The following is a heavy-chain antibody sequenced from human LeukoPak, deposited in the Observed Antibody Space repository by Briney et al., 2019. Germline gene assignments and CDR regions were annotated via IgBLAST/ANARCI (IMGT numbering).Heavy chain of an antibody. V-gene: IGHV3-7*01. J-gene: IGHJ3*02. D-gene: IGHD1-26*01. CDR1: GFTFSSYW. Sequence: GGSLRLSRAASGFTFSSYWMSWVRQAPGKGLEWVANIKQDGSEKYYVDSVKGRFTISRDNAKNSLYLQMNSLRAEDTAVYYCASRGAHGAFDIWGQGTMVTVSS. CDR3: ASRGAHGAFDI. CDR2: IKQDGSEK.